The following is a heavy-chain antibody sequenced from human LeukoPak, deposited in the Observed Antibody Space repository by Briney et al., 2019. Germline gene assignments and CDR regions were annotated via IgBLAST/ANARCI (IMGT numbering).Heavy chain of an antibody. D-gene: IGHD6-6*01. CDR1: GGSVTSGRYY. Sequence: KPSETPSLTCTVSGGSVTSGRYYWSWIRQPPGKGLEWIGYMHYSGSTNYNPSLKTRVTISIDTSKNQFSLKLSSVTAADTAVYYCARESSSDYFDYWGQGTLVTVSS. CDR3: ARESSSDYFDY. V-gene: IGHV4-61*01. CDR2: MHYSGST. J-gene: IGHJ4*02.